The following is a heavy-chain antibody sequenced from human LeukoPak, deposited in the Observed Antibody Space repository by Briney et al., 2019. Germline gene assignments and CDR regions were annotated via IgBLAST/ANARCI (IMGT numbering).Heavy chain of an antibody. J-gene: IGHJ5*02. Sequence: GGSLRLSCVASGFTFSSYSMNWVRQAPGEGVEWVSYISGSSGAIVYADSVKGRFTISTDNAKNSLYLQMNSLRAEDTAVYYCARGCSSTSCHTADNWFDPWGQGTLVTVSS. CDR3: ARGCSSTSCHTADNWFDP. CDR2: ISGSSGAI. V-gene: IGHV3-48*04. D-gene: IGHD2-2*01. CDR1: GFTFSSYS.